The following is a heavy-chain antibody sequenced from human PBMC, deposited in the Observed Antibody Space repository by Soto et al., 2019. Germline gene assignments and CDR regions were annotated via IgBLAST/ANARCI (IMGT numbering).Heavy chain of an antibody. D-gene: IGHD3-10*01. CDR1: GLTFSSYG. CDR2: VSDDGSSK. J-gene: IGHJ6*02. V-gene: IGHV3-30*04. CDR3: ARGGGPFGDLLNVYYYFYGMDV. Sequence: GGSLRLSCAASGLTFSSYGMHWVRQAPGKGLEWVAVVSDDGSSKYYADTVKGRFTISRDNSKNTLYLQMNSLRPEDTAVYYCARGGGPFGDLLNVYYYFYGMDVWGQGTTVTVSS.